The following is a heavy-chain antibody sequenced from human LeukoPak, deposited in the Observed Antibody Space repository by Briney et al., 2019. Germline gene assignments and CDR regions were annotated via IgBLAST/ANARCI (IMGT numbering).Heavy chain of an antibody. CDR2: IIPIFGTV. CDR3: ARLYSGYEAFDY. V-gene: IGHV1-69*01. Sequence: SVKVSCKASGGTFSSYAISWVRQAPGQGLEWMGGIIPIFGTVNYAQKFQGRVTITADESTSTAYMELSSLRSEDTAVYYCARLYSGYEAFDYWGQGTLVTVSS. D-gene: IGHD5-12*01. CDR1: GGTFSSYA. J-gene: IGHJ4*02.